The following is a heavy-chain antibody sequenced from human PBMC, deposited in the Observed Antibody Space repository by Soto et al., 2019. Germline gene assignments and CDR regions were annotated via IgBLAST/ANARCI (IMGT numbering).Heavy chain of an antibody. J-gene: IGHJ6*02. CDR3: ARGTVVVPAAI. V-gene: IGHV4-34*01. Sequence: SETLSLTCAVYGGSFSGYYWSWIRQPPGKGLEWIGEINHSGSTNYNPSLKSRVTISVDTSKNQFSLKLSSVTAADTAVYYCARGTVVVPAAIWRQGTTVTVSS. CDR1: GGSFSGYY. D-gene: IGHD2-2*01. CDR2: INHSGST.